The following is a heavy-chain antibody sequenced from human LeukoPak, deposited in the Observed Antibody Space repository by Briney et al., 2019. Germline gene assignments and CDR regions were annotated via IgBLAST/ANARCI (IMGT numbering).Heavy chain of an antibody. CDR2: ISGTSRSYI. CDR1: GFTFSSYN. D-gene: IGHD5-12*01. J-gene: IGHJ6*03. Sequence: PGGSLRLSCAASGFTFSSYNMNWVRQAPGKGLEWVSSISGTSRSYIYYADSVKGRFTISRDNAKNSLYLQMNSLRAEDTAVYYCAREHSGYDFPGRDYYYMDVWGKGTTVTVSS. CDR3: AREHSGYDFPGRDYYYMDV. V-gene: IGHV3-21*01.